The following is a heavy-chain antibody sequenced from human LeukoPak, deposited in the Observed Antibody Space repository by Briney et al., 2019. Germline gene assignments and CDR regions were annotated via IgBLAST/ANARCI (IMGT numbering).Heavy chain of an antibody. J-gene: IGHJ4*02. V-gene: IGHV4-39*01. CDR1: GGSISSSSYY. Sequence: SETLSLTCTVSGGSISSSSYYWGWIRQPPGKGLEWIGRIYYSGSTYYNPSLKSRVTISVDTAKNQFSQKQSSVTAADTAVYYCARQGGYYYDSSGYRPYYFDYWGQGTLVTVSS. CDR3: ARQGGYYYDSSGYRPYYFDY. CDR2: IYYSGST. D-gene: IGHD3-22*01.